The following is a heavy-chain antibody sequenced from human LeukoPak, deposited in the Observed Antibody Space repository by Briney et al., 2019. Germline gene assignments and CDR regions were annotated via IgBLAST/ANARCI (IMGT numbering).Heavy chain of an antibody. V-gene: IGHV3-48*02. CDR3: ARMGIAVAGTSHYFDY. CDR2: ISSSSSTI. Sequence: PGGSLRLSCAASGFTFSSYSMNWVRQAPGKGLEWVSYISSSSSTIYYADSVKGRFTISRDNAKNSLYLQMNSLRDEDTAVYYCARMGIAVAGTSHYFDYWGQGTLVTVSS. CDR1: GFTFSSYS. J-gene: IGHJ4*02. D-gene: IGHD6-19*01.